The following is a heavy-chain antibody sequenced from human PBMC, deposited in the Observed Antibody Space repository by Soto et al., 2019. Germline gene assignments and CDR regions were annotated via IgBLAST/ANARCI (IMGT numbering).Heavy chain of an antibody. J-gene: IGHJ4*02. V-gene: IGHV3-48*01. CDR3: ARGGRLRDQSKYRVYFDY. CDR2: ISSSSSTI. CDR1: GFTFSSYS. Sequence: GGSLRLSCAASGFTFSSYSMNWVRQAPGKGLEWVSYISSSSSTIYYADSVKGRFTISRDNAKNSLYLQMNSLRAEDTAVYYCARGGRLRDQSKYRVYFDYRGQGTLVTVSS. D-gene: IGHD2-2*01.